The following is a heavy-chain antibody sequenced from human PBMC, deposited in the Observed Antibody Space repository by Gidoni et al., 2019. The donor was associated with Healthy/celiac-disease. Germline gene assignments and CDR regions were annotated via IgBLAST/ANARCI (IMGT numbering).Heavy chain of an antibody. V-gene: IGHV3-30-3*01. D-gene: IGHD5-12*01. CDR3: ARPSGYGNYYYYMDV. Sequence: QVQLVESGGGVVQPGRSLRRSCAASGFTFSSYAMHWVRQAPGKGLEWVAVISYDGSNKYYADSVKGRFTISRDNSKNTLYLQMNSLRAEDTAVYYCARPSGYGNYYYYMDVWGKGTTVTVSS. CDR1: GFTFSSYA. CDR2: ISYDGSNK. J-gene: IGHJ6*03.